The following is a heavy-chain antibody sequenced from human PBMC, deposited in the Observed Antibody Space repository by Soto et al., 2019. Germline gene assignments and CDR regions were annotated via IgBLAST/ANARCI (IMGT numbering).Heavy chain of an antibody. Sequence: QVQLQESGPGLVKPSQTLSLTCTVSGGSISSGDYYWSWIRQPPGKGLEWIGYIYYSGSTYYNPSLRRRVTISVDTSKNQFSLKLSSVTAADTAVYYCARVHSSSWYFYFDYWGQGTLVTVSS. CDR3: ARVHSSSWYFYFDY. V-gene: IGHV4-30-4*01. J-gene: IGHJ4*02. CDR2: IYYSGST. CDR1: GGSISSGDYY. D-gene: IGHD6-13*01.